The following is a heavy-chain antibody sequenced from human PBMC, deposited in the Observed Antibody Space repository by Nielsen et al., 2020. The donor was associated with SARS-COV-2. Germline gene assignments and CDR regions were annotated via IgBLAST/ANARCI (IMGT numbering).Heavy chain of an antibody. J-gene: IGHJ6*02. CDR2: INPSGGST. CDR1: GYTFTSYY. CDR3: ARVVVAGYGMDV. D-gene: IGHD2-15*01. V-gene: IGHV1-46*01. Sequence: ASVKVSCKASGYTFTSYYMHWVRQAPGQGLEWMGIINPSGGSTSYAQKFQGRVTMTRDTSTSTAYMELSRLRSDDTAVYYCARVVVAGYGMDVWGQGTTVTVSS.